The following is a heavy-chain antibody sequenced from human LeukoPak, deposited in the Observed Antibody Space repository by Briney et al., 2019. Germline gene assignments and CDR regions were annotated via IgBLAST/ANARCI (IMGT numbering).Heavy chain of an antibody. CDR2: IYYIGST. J-gene: IGHJ4*02. V-gene: IGHV4-59*01. CDR1: GGSISSYY. D-gene: IGHD3-10*01. CDR3: ARDRPRFGFDY. Sequence: PSETLSLTCTVSGGSISSYYWSWIRQPPGKGLEWIGYIYYIGSTNYNPSLKSRVTISVDASKNQFSLKLSSVTAADTAVYYCARDRPRFGFDYWGQGTLVTVSS.